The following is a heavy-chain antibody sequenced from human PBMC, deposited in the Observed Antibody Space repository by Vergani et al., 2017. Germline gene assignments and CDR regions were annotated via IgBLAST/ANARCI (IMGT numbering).Heavy chain of an antibody. CDR3: ARGRSSGYYYEGRDFQH. CDR1: GGSISSGGYY. D-gene: IGHD3-22*01. V-gene: IGHV4-31*03. J-gene: IGHJ1*01. CDR2: IHSTGNT. Sequence: QVQLQESGPGLVKPSQTLSLTCTVSGGSISSGGYYWTWIRQHPGKGLEWIGNIHSTGNTYYNPSLKSRLDISVDTSKNQFSLNLSSVTAADTALYYCARGRSSGYYYEGRDFQHWGQGTLVTVSS.